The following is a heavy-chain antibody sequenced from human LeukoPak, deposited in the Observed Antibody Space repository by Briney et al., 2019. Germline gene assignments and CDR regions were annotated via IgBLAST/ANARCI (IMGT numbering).Heavy chain of an antibody. V-gene: IGHV3-48*04. D-gene: IGHD6-13*01. CDR3: ARDYRGAAGGRFDF. CDR2: ISSSGSTI. CDR1: GFTFSSYG. J-gene: IGHJ4*02. Sequence: GGSLRLSCAASGFTFSSYGMSWVRQAPGKGLEWVSYISSSGSTIYYADSVKGRFTISRDNAKNSLYLQMNSLRAEDTAVYYCARDYRGAAGGRFDFWGQGTLVTVSS.